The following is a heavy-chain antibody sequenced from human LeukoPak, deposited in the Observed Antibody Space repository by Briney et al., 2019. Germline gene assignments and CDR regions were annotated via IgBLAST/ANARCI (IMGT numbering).Heavy chain of an antibody. D-gene: IGHD2-2*01. CDR2: IYTSGST. CDR1: GGSISSYY. Sequence: PSETLSLTCTVSGGSISSYYWSWIRQPAGKGLEWIGRIYTSGSTNYNPSLKSRVTMSVDTSKNQFSLKLSSVTAADTAVYYCARIHGTYCSSTSCCPAYYFDYWGQGTLVTVSS. CDR3: ARIHGTYCSSTSCCPAYYFDY. J-gene: IGHJ4*02. V-gene: IGHV4-4*07.